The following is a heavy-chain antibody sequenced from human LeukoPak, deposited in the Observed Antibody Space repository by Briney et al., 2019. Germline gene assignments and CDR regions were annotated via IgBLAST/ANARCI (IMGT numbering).Heavy chain of an antibody. CDR3: AKPGYCSGGSCWSYDY. CDR2: INPNSGGT. CDR1: GYTFTGYY. V-gene: IGHV1-2*02. Sequence: ASVKVSCKASGYTFTGYYMHWVRQAPGQGLEWMGWINPNSGGTNYAQKFQGRVTMTRDTSISTAYMELSRLRSDDTAVYYCAKPGYCSGGSCWSYDYWGQGTLVTVSS. D-gene: IGHD2-15*01. J-gene: IGHJ4*02.